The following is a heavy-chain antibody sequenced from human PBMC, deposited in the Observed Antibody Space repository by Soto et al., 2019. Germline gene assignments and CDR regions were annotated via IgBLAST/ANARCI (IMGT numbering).Heavy chain of an antibody. V-gene: IGHV3-33*01. CDR2: VWYDGSNK. D-gene: IGHD6-19*01. CDR1: GFTLSTYG. CDR3: ARPLEQWQLGFGMDV. J-gene: IGHJ6*01. Sequence: QSVGSLRLSCAASGFTLSTYGMHWVRQAPGKGLEWVAVVWYDGSNKYYADSVKGRFTVSRDNSKNTLYLQMNSLRAEDTAVYYCARPLEQWQLGFGMDVWGQGSPVTVSS.